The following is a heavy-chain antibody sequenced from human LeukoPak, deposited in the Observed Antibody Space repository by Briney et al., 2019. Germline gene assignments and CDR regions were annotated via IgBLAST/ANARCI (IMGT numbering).Heavy chain of an antibody. D-gene: IGHD6-19*01. CDR3: ARGYSSGWFLDY. CDR1: GGSISSGNYY. Sequence: SQTLSLTCTVSGGSISSGNYYWSWIRQPAGKGLEWIGRIYTSGSTNYNPSLKSRVTILVDTSKNQFSLKLNSVTAADTAVYYCARGYSSGWFLDYWGQGTLVTVSS. CDR2: IYTSGST. V-gene: IGHV4-61*02. J-gene: IGHJ4*02.